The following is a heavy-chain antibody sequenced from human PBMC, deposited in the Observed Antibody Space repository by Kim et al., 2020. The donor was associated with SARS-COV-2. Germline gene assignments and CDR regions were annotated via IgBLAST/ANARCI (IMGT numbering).Heavy chain of an antibody. J-gene: IGHJ4*02. D-gene: IGHD3-3*01. Sequence: RVTISVDTSKNQFSLKLSSVTAADTAVYYCARDRHPYYDFWSGYYYYFDYWGQGTLVTVSS. V-gene: IGHV4-39*07. CDR3: ARDRHPYYDFWSGYYYYFDY.